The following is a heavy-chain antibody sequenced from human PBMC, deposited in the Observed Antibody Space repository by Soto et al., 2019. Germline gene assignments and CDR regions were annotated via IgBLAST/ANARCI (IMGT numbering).Heavy chain of an antibody. CDR3: ATLWFGEGNY. Sequence: QLQLQESGPGLVKPSETLSLTCTVSGGSISSSSYYWGWIRQPPGKGLEGIGSIYYSGSTYYNPSLKSRVTISVDTSKNQFHLKLSSVTAADTAVYYCATLWFGEGNYWGQGTLVTVSS. J-gene: IGHJ4*02. V-gene: IGHV4-39*01. CDR2: IYYSGST. CDR1: GGSISSSSYY. D-gene: IGHD3-10*01.